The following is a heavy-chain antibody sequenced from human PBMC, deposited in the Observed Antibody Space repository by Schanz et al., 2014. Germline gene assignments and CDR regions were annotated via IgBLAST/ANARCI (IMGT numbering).Heavy chain of an antibody. CDR2: IWYDGSNE. CDR3: VKPIKFRGGYTFEG. Sequence: QVQLVESGGGVVQPGRSLRLSCAASGFTFSNHGMHWVRQSPGKGLEWVALIWYDGSNEYYADSVKGRFTISRDNSKNTLYLHISSLRLDDTAVYYCVKPIKFRGGYTFEGWGQGTLVTVSS. D-gene: IGHD6-25*01. V-gene: IGHV3-33*06. CDR1: GFTFSNHG. J-gene: IGHJ4*02.